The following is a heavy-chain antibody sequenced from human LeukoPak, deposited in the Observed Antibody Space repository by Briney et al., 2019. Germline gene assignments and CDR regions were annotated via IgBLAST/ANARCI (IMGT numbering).Heavy chain of an antibody. Sequence: QPGGSLRLSCAASGFAFSSYSMNWVRQAPGKGLEWVSDISSSSSTIYYADSVKGRFTVSRDNAKNSLYLQMNSLRAEDTAVYYCAAEGMDVWGKGTTVTVSS. V-gene: IGHV3-48*01. J-gene: IGHJ6*04. CDR3: AAEGMDV. CDR2: ISSSSSTI. CDR1: GFAFSSYS.